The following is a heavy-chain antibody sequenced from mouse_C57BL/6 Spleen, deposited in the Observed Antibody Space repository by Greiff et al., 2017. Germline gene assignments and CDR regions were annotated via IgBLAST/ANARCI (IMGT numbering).Heavy chain of an antibody. CDR3: TRWAGYGSSYEGDY. D-gene: IGHD1-1*01. CDR2: IDPETGGT. V-gene: IGHV1-15*01. CDR1: GYTFTDYE. Sequence: VQLQPSGAELVRPGASVTLSCKASGYTFTDYEMHWVKQTPVHGLEWIGAIDPETGGTAYTQKFKGKAILTADKSSSTAYMALRSLTSEDSAVYYCTRWAGYGSSYEGDYWGQGTTLTVSS. J-gene: IGHJ2*01.